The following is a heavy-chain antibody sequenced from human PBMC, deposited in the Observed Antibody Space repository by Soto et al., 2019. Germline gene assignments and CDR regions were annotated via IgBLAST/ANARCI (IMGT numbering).Heavy chain of an antibody. CDR1: GFTFTNYY. V-gene: IGHV1-46*03. Sequence: QGQLEQSGAEVKMPGASVKISCKASGFTFTNYYLHWVRQAPGQGPEWVVLITLLGGSTDYAQQFQGRVTMTRDTSTSTAYMDLSSLRSEDTALYYCARSTMPGTSLPGYWGQGTLVTVSS. J-gene: IGHJ4*02. D-gene: IGHD6-13*01. CDR2: ITLLGGST. CDR3: ARSTMPGTSLPGY.